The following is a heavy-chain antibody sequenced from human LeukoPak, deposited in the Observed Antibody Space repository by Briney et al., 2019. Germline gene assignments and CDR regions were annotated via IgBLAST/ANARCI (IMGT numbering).Heavy chain of an antibody. CDR3: ARVNRYSGYDFDQ. V-gene: IGHV3-7*01. Sequence: GGSLRLSCAASGFPFSSYYISWVRQAPGKGLEWVANINQGGSEKYYVESVKDRFTISRDNAKNSLYLQMSSLRAEDTAVYYCARVNRYSGYDFDQWGQGTLVTVSS. CDR2: INQGGSEK. D-gene: IGHD5-12*01. CDR1: GFPFSSYY. J-gene: IGHJ5*02.